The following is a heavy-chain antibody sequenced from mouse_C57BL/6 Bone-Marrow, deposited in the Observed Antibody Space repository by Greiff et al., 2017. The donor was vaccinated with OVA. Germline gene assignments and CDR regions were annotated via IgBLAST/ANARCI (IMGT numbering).Heavy chain of an antibody. CDR3: ARDASSYYYGSSHRYFDV. V-gene: IGHV7-1*01. D-gene: IGHD1-1*01. J-gene: IGHJ1*03. Sequence: DVMLVESGGGLVQSGRSLRLSCATSGFTFSDFYMEWVRQAPGKGLEWIAASRNKANDYTTEYSASVKGRFIVSRDTSQSILYLQMNALRAEDTAIYYCARDASSYYYGSSHRYFDVWGTGTTVTVSS. CDR1: GFTFSDFY. CDR2: SRNKANDYTT.